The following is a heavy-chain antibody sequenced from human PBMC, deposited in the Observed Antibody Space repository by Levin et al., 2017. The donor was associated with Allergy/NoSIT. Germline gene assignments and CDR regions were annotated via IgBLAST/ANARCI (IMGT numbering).Heavy chain of an antibody. CDR2: IIPIFGTA. V-gene: IGHV1-69*13. J-gene: IGHJ4*02. D-gene: IGHD4-17*01. CDR1: GGTFSSYA. CDR3: ATTVILPEEVFDY. Sequence: SVKVSCKASGGTFSSYAISWVRQAPGQGLEWMGGIIPIFGTANYAQKFQGRVTITADESTSTAYMELSSLRSEDTAVYYCATTVILPEEVFDYWGQGTLVTVSS.